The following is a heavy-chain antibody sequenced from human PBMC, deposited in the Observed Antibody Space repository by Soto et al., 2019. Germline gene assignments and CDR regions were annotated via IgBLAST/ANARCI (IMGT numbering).Heavy chain of an antibody. CDR2: IWYDGSSK. CDR3: ARDPGYSSSRYYYYGMDV. CDR1: GFTFSSYG. Sequence: GGSLRLSCAASGFTFSSYGMHWVRQAPGKGLEWVAVIWYDGSSKYYADSVKGRFTISRDNSKNTLYLQMNSLRAEDTAVYYCARDPGYSSSRYYYYGMDVWGQGTTVTVSS. V-gene: IGHV3-33*01. D-gene: IGHD6-6*01. J-gene: IGHJ6*02.